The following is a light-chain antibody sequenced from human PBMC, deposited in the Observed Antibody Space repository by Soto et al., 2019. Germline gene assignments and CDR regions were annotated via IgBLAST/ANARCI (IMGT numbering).Light chain of an antibody. Sequence: QSVLTQPPSASGSPGQSVTISCTGTSSDVGGYSYVSWYQQHPGKAPKLMIYEVSKRPSGVPDRFSGSKSGTTASLTVSGLQAEDEADYYCSSYAGSNNVVFGGGTKVTVL. J-gene: IGLJ2*01. V-gene: IGLV2-8*01. CDR3: SSYAGSNNVV. CDR2: EVS. CDR1: SSDVGGYSY.